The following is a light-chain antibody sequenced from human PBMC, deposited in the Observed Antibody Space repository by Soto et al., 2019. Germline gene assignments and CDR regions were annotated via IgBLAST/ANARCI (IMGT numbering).Light chain of an antibody. CDR2: AAS. CDR1: QSISTY. CDR3: QQSYSTAWT. Sequence: DIQMTQSPSSLSASVGDRVTITCRASQSISTYLNWYQHKPGKAPKLLIYAASTLQSGVPSRFSGSGSGTDFTLTINSLQPEDFATYSCQQSYSTAWTFGQGTKVEVK. V-gene: IGKV1-39*01. J-gene: IGKJ1*01.